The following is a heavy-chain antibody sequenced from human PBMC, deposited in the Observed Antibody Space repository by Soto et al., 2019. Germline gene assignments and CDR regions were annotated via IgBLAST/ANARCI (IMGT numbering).Heavy chain of an antibody. J-gene: IGHJ4*02. D-gene: IGHD6-19*01. CDR2: ISYDGSNK. Sequence: QVQLVESGGGVVQPGRSLRLSCAASGFTFSSYGMHWVRQAPGKGLEWVAVISYDGSNKYYADSVKGRFTISRDNSKNTLYLQINSLRAEDTAVYYCAKDGPVAGLDYWGQGTLVTVSS. CDR3: AKDGPVAGLDY. V-gene: IGHV3-30*18. CDR1: GFTFSSYG.